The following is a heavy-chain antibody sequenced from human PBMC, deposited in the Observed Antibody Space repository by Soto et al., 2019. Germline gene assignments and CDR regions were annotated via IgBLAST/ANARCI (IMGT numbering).Heavy chain of an antibody. V-gene: IGHV1-58*01. J-gene: IGHJ4*02. Sequence: SVKVSCKASGFTFTSSAVQWVRQARGQRLEWIGWIVVGSGSTKYAQKFQERVTITRDMSTSTAYMELSSLRSEDTAVYYCAAPPNRDAYNYGYWGQGTLVTV. CDR1: GFTFTSSA. D-gene: IGHD5-12*01. CDR2: IVVGSGST. CDR3: AAPPNRDAYNYGY.